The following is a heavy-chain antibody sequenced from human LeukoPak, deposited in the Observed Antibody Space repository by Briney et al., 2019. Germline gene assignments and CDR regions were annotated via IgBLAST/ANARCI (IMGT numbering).Heavy chain of an antibody. CDR1: GFTFRSYG. J-gene: IGHJ4*02. Sequence: GRSLRLSCAASGFTFRSYGMHWVRQAPGKGLEWVAVISYDGSSKYYADSVKGRFTISRDNSKNTLYLQMNSLRAEDTAVYYCARDKDQLLVLDYWGQGTLVTVSS. CDR3: ARDKDQLLVLDY. V-gene: IGHV3-30*03. D-gene: IGHD2-2*01. CDR2: ISYDGSSK.